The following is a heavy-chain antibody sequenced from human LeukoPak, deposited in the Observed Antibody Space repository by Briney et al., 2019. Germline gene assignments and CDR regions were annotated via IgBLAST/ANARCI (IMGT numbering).Heavy chain of an antibody. D-gene: IGHD5-24*01. CDR3: ARDVVGWLQPS. J-gene: IGHJ4*02. V-gene: IGHV1-2*02. CDR1: GYTFTGYY. Sequence: ASVKVSCKASGYTFTGYYMHWVRQAPGQGLEWMGWINPNSGDTNYAQKFQGRVTMTRDTSISTAYMELSRLRSDDTAVYYCARDVVGWLQPSWGQGTLVTVSS. CDR2: INPNSGDT.